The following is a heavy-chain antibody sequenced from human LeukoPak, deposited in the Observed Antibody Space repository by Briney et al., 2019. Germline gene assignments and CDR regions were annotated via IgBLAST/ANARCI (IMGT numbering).Heavy chain of an antibody. CDR1: GFTFSSYA. CDR3: AKDQIVVVPAALDY. V-gene: IGHV3-23*01. Sequence: PGASLRPSCAASGFTFSSYAMSWVRQAPGKGLEWASAISGSGGSTYYADSVKGRFTISRDNSKNTLYLQMNSLRAEDTAVYYCAKDQIVVVPAALDYWGQGTLVTVSS. D-gene: IGHD2-2*01. CDR2: ISGSGGST. J-gene: IGHJ4*02.